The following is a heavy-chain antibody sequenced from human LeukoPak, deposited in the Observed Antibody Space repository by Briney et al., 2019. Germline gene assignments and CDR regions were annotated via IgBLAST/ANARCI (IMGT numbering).Heavy chain of an antibody. CDR2: IYTSGST. D-gene: IGHD3-22*01. V-gene: IGHV4-4*07. CDR1: GGSISNYY. Sequence: SETLSLTCTVSGGSISNYYWSWIRQPAGKGLEWIGRIYTSGSTNYNPSLKSRVTISVDTSKNQFSLKLSSVTAADTAVYYCARRNYDSSYYFDYWGQGTLVTVSS. J-gene: IGHJ4*02. CDR3: ARRNYDSSYYFDY.